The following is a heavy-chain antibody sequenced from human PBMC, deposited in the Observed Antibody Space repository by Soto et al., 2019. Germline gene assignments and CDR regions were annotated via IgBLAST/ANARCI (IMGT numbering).Heavy chain of an antibody. J-gene: IGHJ3*01. CDR3: AKARPGGGYYYVEAFDV. CDR1: GFTFSNYA. Sequence: GGSLRLSCSASGFTFSNYAVSWVRQSPGKGLEWVSGVSSTGTSPYYAGSVQGRFTISRDNSKYMFYLQMKSLRAEDTAIYYCAKARPGGGYYYVEAFDVWGQGPMVTVSS. D-gene: IGHD3-22*01. V-gene: IGHV3-23*01. CDR2: VSSTGTSP.